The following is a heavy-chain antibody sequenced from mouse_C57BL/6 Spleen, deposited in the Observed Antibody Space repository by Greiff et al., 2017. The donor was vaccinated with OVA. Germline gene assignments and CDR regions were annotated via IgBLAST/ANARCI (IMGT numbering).Heavy chain of an antibody. CDR3: TREGKETDYFDY. V-gene: IGHV1-15*01. CDR2: IDPETGGT. Sequence: VQLQQSGAELVRPGASVTLSCKASGYTFTDYEMHWVKQTPVHGLEWIGAIDPETGGTAYNQKFKGKAILTADKSSSTAYMELRSLTSEDSAVYYCTREGKETDYFDYWGQGTTLTVSS. CDR1: GYTFTDYE. J-gene: IGHJ2*01.